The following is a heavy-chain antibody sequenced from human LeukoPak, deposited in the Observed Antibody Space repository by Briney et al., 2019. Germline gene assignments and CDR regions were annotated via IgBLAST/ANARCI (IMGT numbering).Heavy chain of an antibody. CDR2: ISWNSGSI. CDR1: GFTFDDYA. Sequence: PGGSLRLSCAASGFTFDDYAMHWVRQAPGKGLEWVSGISWNSGSIGYADSVKGRFTISRDNAKNSLYLQMNSLRAEDTALYRCAREKDAAMVTSAFDFWGRGTMVTVSS. D-gene: IGHD5-18*01. V-gene: IGHV3-9*01. J-gene: IGHJ3*01. CDR3: AREKDAAMVTSAFDF.